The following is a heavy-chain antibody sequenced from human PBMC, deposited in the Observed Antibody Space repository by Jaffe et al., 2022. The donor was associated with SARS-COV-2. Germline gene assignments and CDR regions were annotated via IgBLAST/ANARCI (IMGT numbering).Heavy chain of an antibody. D-gene: IGHD1-26*01. CDR2: IRSKANSYAT. J-gene: IGHJ4*02. Sequence: EVQLVESGGGLVQPGGSLKLSCAASGFTFSGSAMHWVRQASGKGLEWVGRIRSKANSYATAYAASVKGRFTISRDDSKNTAYLQMNSLKTEDTAVYYCTGAMRVGATNFDYWGQGTLVTVSS. V-gene: IGHV3-73*01. CDR1: GFTFSGSA. CDR3: TGAMRVGATNFDY.